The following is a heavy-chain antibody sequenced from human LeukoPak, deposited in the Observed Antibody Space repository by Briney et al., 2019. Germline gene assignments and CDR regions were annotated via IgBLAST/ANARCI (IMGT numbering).Heavy chain of an antibody. CDR1: GYTFTHFF. Sequence: ASVKVSCKASGYTFTHFFIHWVRQAPGKGLEWMGRVDPEDGEKIYAEKLQGRVTITTDTSTDTAYMVLSGLGSEDTAVYYCATSRLPTTGRDYWGQGTLVTVSS. J-gene: IGHJ4*02. D-gene: IGHD4/OR15-4a*01. CDR3: ATSRLPTTGRDY. CDR2: VDPEDGEK. V-gene: IGHV1-69-2*01.